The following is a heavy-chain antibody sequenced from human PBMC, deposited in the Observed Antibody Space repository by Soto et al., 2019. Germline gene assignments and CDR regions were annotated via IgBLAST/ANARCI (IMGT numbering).Heavy chain of an antibody. V-gene: IGHV4-59*01. J-gene: IGHJ2*01. D-gene: IGHD6-19*01. Sequence: QVQLQESGPGLVKPSETLSLTCTVSDGSISSYYWSWIRQPPGKGLEWIGYIYYSGSTNYNPSLKSRVTISVDTSKNQFSLKLSSVTAADTAVYYCARDSSGWYWYFDLWGRGTLVTVSS. CDR2: IYYSGST. CDR3: ARDSSGWYWYFDL. CDR1: DGSISSYY.